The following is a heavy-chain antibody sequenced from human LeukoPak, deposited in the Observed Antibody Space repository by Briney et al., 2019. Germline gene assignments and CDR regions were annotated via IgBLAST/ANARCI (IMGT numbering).Heavy chain of an antibody. J-gene: IGHJ4*02. CDR2: IMWNGAST. CDR3: ARNAGSGFYYYFDS. D-gene: IGHD3-22*01. CDR1: GFTFDDHG. Sequence: PGGSLRLSCAASGFTFDDHGMSWVRQAPGKGLEWVSGIMWNGASTVYADSVKGRFTISRDNAKNSLYLQINSLRAEDTAFYYCARNAGSGFYYYFDSWGQGTLVTVSS. V-gene: IGHV3-20*04.